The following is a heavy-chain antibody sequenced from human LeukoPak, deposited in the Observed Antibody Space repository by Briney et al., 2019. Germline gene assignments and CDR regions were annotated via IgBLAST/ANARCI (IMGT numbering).Heavy chain of an antibody. Sequence: GRSLRLSCTASGFTFDDYAMHWVRQVPGKSPEWLSTISWNSGSIGDADSVKGRFTISRDNSENSVFLLMNDLRPEDTAMYFCAKDTTMALAYYYMDVWGKGTKVIVSS. J-gene: IGHJ6*03. D-gene: IGHD1-1*01. CDR3: AKDTTMALAYYYMDV. CDR2: ISWNSGSI. CDR1: GFTFDDYA. V-gene: IGHV3-9*01.